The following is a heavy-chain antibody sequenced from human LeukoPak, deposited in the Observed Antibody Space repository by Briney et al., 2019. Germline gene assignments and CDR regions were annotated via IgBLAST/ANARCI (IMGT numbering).Heavy chain of an antibody. CDR3: AKDAYYYDSSGYYTIDY. CDR2: IWYDGSNK. Sequence: PGGSLRLSCAASGFTFSSYGMPWVRQAPGKGLEWVAVIWYDGSNKYYADSVKGRFTISRDNSKNTLDLQMNSLRAEDTAVYYCAKDAYYYDSSGYYTIDYWGQGTLVTVSS. D-gene: IGHD3-22*01. V-gene: IGHV3-33*06. J-gene: IGHJ4*02. CDR1: GFTFSSYG.